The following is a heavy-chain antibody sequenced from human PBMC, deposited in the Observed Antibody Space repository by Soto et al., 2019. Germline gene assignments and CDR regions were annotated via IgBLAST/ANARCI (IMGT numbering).Heavy chain of an antibody. CDR3: ASTSAAGNYYYGMDV. V-gene: IGHV5-51*01. CDR2: IYPGDSDT. Sequence: GESLKISCKGSGYSFTSYWIGWVRQMPGKGLEWMGIIYPGDSDTRYSPSFQGQVTISADKSISTAYLQWSSLKASDTAMYYCASTSAAGNYYYGMDVPGQHTTVPISS. CDR1: GYSFTSYW. D-gene: IGHD6-13*01. J-gene: IGHJ6*02.